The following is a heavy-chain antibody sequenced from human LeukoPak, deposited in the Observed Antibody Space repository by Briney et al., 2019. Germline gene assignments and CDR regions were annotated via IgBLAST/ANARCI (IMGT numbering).Heavy chain of an antibody. V-gene: IGHV1-2*02. Sequence: GASVKVSCKASGYTFTGYYMHWVRQAPGQGLEWMGCINPKTGVTEYAQKFQGRVTVTGDTTTTTSSLDLYRLTSDDTAVYYCARGKAVAGSSDWGQGTLVVVTS. CDR1: GYTFTGYY. D-gene: IGHD6-19*01. CDR2: INPKTGVT. CDR3: ARGKAVAGSSD. J-gene: IGHJ4*02.